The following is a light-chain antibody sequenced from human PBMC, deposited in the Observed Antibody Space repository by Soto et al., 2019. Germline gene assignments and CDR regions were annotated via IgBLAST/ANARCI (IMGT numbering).Light chain of an antibody. V-gene: IGLV3-21*04. J-gene: IGLJ2*01. CDR1: NIGSKS. CDR3: QVWDSSSDHPRVV. Sequence: SYELTQPPSVSVAPGKTATITCGGNNIGSKSVHWYQQKPGQAPVLVIYYDSDRPSGIPERFSGSNSGNTATLTISRVEAGDEADYYCQVWDSSSDHPRVVFGGGTKLTVL. CDR2: YDS.